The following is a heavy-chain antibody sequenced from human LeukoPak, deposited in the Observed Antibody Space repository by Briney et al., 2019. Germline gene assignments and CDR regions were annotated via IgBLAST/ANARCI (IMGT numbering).Heavy chain of an antibody. J-gene: IGHJ5*02. CDR1: GFTFDDYA. CDR2: ISWNSGSI. D-gene: IGHD3-10*01. Sequence: GRSLRLSCAASGFTFDDYAMHWVRQAPGKGLEWVSGISWNSGSIGYADSVKGRFTISRDNAKNSLYLQMNSLRAEDTALYYCAKAGGSGSYHNWFDPWGQGTLVTVSS. CDR3: AKAGGSGSYHNWFDP. V-gene: IGHV3-9*01.